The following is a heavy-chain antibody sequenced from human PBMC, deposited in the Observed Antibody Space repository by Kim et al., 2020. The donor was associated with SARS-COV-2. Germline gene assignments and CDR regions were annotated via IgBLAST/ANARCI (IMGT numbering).Heavy chain of an antibody. V-gene: IGHV3-53*04. CDR3: ARAGYSYGDNWFDP. J-gene: IGHJ5*02. Sequence: ADSVKGRFTISRHNSKNTLYLQMNSLRAEDTAVYYCARAGYSYGDNWFDPWGQGTLVTVSS. D-gene: IGHD5-18*01.